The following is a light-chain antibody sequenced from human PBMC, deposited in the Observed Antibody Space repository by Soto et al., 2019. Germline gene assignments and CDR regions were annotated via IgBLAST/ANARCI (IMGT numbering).Light chain of an antibody. J-gene: IGKJ5*01. Sequence: DIQMTQSPSTLSASVGERVTITCRASQSISSWLAWYQQKPGKAPKLLIYDASSLESGVPSRFSGSGSGTEFTLTISSLQPDDFAVYYCQQYNSYSGTFGQGTRLEI. CDR3: QQYNSYSGT. CDR2: DAS. CDR1: QSISSW. V-gene: IGKV1-5*01.